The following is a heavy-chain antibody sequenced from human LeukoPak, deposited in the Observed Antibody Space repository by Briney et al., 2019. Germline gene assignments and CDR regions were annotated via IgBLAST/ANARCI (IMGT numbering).Heavy chain of an antibody. CDR3: AKRVGATHDAFDI. V-gene: IGHV3-66*01. D-gene: IGHD1-26*01. CDR1: GCTVSSNY. Sequence: PGGSLRLSCEASGCTVSSNYMSWVCEAPGKGLEWVSVIYSGGSTYYADSVMGRFTISRDNPKNTLYHQMNSLRAEDTAVYYCAKRVGATHDAFDIWGQGTMVTVSS. CDR2: IYSGGST. J-gene: IGHJ3*02.